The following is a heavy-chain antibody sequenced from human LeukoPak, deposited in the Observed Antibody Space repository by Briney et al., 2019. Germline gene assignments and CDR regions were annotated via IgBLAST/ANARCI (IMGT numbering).Heavy chain of an antibody. V-gene: IGHV1-2*02. D-gene: IGHD3-10*01. Sequence: ASVKVSCKAPGYSFTDKYMHWVRQAPGQGLEWMGWINPNSGGTNYAQKFQGRVTMTTDTSMSAAYMELSRLTSDDTAVYYCARETMVRGSRVVDYWGQGTLVTVSS. CDR3: ARETMVRGSRVVDY. CDR1: GYSFTDKY. J-gene: IGHJ4*02. CDR2: INPNSGGT.